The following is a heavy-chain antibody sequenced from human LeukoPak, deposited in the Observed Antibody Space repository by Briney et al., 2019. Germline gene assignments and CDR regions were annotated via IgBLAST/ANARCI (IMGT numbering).Heavy chain of an antibody. D-gene: IGHD6-19*01. CDR2: ISSDGSNK. Sequence: GRSLRLSCAAAAFTFSSYGMHWVSQAPGEVLEWVAVISSDGSNKYYADSVKGRFPISRDNSKNTLYLQMNSLRAEDTAVYHCATCGYSSGCVLGYWGQGTLVTVSS. V-gene: IGHV3-30*03. J-gene: IGHJ4*02. CDR1: AFTFSSYG. CDR3: ATCGYSSGCVLGY.